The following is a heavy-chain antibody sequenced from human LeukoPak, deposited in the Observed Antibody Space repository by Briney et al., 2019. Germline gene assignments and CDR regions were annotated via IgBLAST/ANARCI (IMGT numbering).Heavy chain of an antibody. V-gene: IGHV3-23*01. CDR1: GFTVSSNY. D-gene: IGHD3-3*01. CDR3: AKDYYDFWSGFDS. CDR2: ISGSGGST. J-gene: IGHJ4*02. Sequence: GGSLRLSCAASGFTVSSNYMSWVRQAPGKGLEWVSTISGSGGSTYYADSVKGRFTISRDNSKDTLYLQMNSLRAEDTALYYCAKDYYDFWSGFDSWGQGTLVTVSS.